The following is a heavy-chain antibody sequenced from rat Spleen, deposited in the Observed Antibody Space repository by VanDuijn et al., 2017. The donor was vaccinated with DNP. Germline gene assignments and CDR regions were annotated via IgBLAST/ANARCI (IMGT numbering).Heavy chain of an antibody. J-gene: IGHJ3*01. D-gene: IGHD1-2*01. V-gene: IGHV5-31*01. CDR2: ITNTGDST. CDR1: GFIFSNYW. Sequence: EVQLVESGGGPVQPGRSMKLSCAASGFIFSNYWMTWIRQAPGKGLEWVASITNTGDSTYYSDSVKGRFSLSRDNAKSTLYLQVNSLRSEDTATYYCTTIVAPWNWFAYWGQGTLVTVSS. CDR3: TTIVAPWNWFAY.